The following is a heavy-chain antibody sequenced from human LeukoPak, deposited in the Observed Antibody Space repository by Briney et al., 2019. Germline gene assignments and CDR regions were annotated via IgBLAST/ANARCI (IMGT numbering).Heavy chain of an antibody. V-gene: IGHV3-21*01. CDR3: ARHSFQQWSMYYFDL. D-gene: IGHD5-18*01. J-gene: IGHJ4*02. CDR2: ISSSSSYI. CDR1: GFILSTYS. Sequence: PGGSLRLSCAASGFILSTYSMNWVRQAPGKGLEWVSSISSSSSYIYYADSVKGRFTISRDNAKNSLYLQMNSLRAEDTAVYYCARHSFQQWSMYYFDLWGQGTLVTVSS.